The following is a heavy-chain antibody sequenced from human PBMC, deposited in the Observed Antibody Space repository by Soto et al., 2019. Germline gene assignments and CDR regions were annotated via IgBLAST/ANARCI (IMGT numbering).Heavy chain of an antibody. CDR1: GFTFSSYA. V-gene: IGHV3-23*01. D-gene: IGHD6-13*01. J-gene: IGHJ4*02. Sequence: EVQLLESGGGLVQPGGSLILSCAASGFTFSSYAMSWVRQAPGKGLEWVSSSSGSGGSTYHAASVKGRFTISRDNSKNTLYLQMNSLRAEDTAVYYCAKDQRGFSSTARIDYWGQGTLVTLSS. CDR3: AKDQRGFSSTARIDY. CDR2: SSGSGGST.